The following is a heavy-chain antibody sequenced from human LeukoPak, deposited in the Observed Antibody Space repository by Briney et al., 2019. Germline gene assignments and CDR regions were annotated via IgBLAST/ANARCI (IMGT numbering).Heavy chain of an antibody. J-gene: IGHJ4*02. Sequence: SETLSLTCTVSGGSISSGDYYWSWIRQPPGKGLEWIGYIYYSGSTYYNPSLKSRVTISVDTSKNQFSLKLSSVTAADTAVYYCARAGDILTGYSYFDYWGQGTLVTVSS. CDR3: ARAGDILTGYSYFDY. CDR2: IYYSGST. CDR1: GGSISSGDYY. D-gene: IGHD3-9*01. V-gene: IGHV4-30-4*01.